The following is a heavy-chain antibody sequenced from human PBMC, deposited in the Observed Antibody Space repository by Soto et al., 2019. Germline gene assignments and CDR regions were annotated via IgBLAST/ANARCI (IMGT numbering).Heavy chain of an antibody. D-gene: IGHD2-15*01. J-gene: IGHJ6*03. Sequence: SETLSLTCTVSGGSISSYYWSWIRQPPGKGLEWIGYIYYSGSTNYNPSLKSRVTISVDTSKNQFSLKLSSVTAADTAVYYCASEGVGYCSGGSCYRYHYMDVWGKGTTVTVSS. V-gene: IGHV4-59*08. CDR3: ASEGVGYCSGGSCYRYHYMDV. CDR1: GGSISSYY. CDR2: IYYSGST.